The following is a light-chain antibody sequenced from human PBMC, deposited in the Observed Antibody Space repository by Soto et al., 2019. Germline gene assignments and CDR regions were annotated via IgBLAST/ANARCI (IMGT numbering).Light chain of an antibody. V-gene: IGKV1-12*01. CDR3: QQAASFPIT. Sequence: DILMTQSPSSVSASVGDRVTITCRASQGVSTWLAWYQQKPGKAPNLLIYTASSLQSGVPSRFSGSGSGTDFTLTINGLQPEDFATYYCQQAASFPITFGQGTRLEIK. J-gene: IGKJ5*01. CDR2: TAS. CDR1: QGVSTW.